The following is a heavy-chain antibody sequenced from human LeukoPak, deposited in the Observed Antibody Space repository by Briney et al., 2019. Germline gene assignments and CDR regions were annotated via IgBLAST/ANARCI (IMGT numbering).Heavy chain of an antibody. J-gene: IGHJ4*02. CDR1: GFTFSSYA. V-gene: IGHV3-23*01. CDR3: AKGDGSGSYLDY. CDR2: ISGSDGST. Sequence: GSLRLSCGASGFTFSSYAMSWVRQAPGKGLEWVSVISGSDGSTYYADSVKGRFTISRDNSKNTLYLQMNSLRAEDTAVYYCAKGDGSGSYLDYWGQGTLVTVSS. D-gene: IGHD3-10*01.